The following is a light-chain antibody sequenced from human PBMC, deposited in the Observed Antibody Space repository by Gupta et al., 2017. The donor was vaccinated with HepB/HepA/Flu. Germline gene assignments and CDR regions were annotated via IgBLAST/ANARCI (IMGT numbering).Light chain of an antibody. V-gene: IGLV2-14*01. CDR2: DVS. J-gene: IGLJ3*02. CDR3: SSYTSSNPNWV. CDR1: SSDVGGYNY. Sequence: QSALTQPASVSGSPGQSITISCTGTSSDVGGYNYVSWYQQHPGKAPKLMIYDVSNRPSGVSNRFSGSKSGNTASLTISGLQAEDEADYYCSSYTSSNPNWVFGGGTKLTVL.